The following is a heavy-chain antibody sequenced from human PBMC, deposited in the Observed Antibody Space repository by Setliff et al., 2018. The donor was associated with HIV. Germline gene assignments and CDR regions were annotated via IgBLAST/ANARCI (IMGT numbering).Heavy chain of an antibody. Sequence: ASVKVSCKVSGDTLTELSIHWVRQAPGKGLEWMGGFDPGDGETVYAQKFQGRVTMTEDTSADTAYMELSSLISEDTAMYYCATIRGYYYDSSGQEYFQHWGHGTLVTVSS. J-gene: IGHJ1*01. CDR1: GDTLTELS. V-gene: IGHV1-24*01. CDR2: FDPGDGET. CDR3: ATIRGYYYDSSGQEYFQH. D-gene: IGHD3-22*01.